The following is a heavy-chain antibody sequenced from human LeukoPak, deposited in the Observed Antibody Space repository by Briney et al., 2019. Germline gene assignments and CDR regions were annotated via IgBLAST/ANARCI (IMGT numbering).Heavy chain of an antibody. J-gene: IGHJ4*02. D-gene: IGHD2-8*01. CDR2: IYPGDSDT. Sequence: PGESLKISCKGSGYSFTSYWIGWVRQMPGKGLEWMGIIYPGDSDTRYSPSFQGQVTISADKSISTAYLQWSSLKASDTAMYYCARGTGVRYSSNGVCYTSDYWGQGTLVTVSS. CDR3: ARGTGVRYSSNGVCYTSDY. CDR1: GYSFTSYW. V-gene: IGHV5-51*01.